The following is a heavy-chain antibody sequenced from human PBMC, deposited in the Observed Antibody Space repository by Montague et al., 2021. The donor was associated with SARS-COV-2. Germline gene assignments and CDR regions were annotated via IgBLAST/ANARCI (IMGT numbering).Heavy chain of an antibody. D-gene: IGHD5-24*01. J-gene: IGHJ4*02. CDR2: IYSGGSST. CDR1: GFTFSSYW. Sequence: SLRLSCAASGFTFSSYWMSWVRQAPGKGLEWVSVIYSGGSSTYYADSVKGRFTISRDNSKNTLYLEMNTLRAEDTALYYCARDDSRDGNNSDYWGQGALVTVSS. V-gene: IGHV3-23*03. CDR3: ARDDSRDGNNSDY.